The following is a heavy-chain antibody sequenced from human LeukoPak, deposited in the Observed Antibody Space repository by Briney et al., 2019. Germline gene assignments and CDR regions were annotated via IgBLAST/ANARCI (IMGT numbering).Heavy chain of an antibody. V-gene: IGHV4-59*02. CDR1: GASVNSYY. CDR2: ISHIGST. J-gene: IGHJ5*02. Sequence: SETLSLTCSVSGASVNSYYWNWIQQSPGKGLEWIGFISHIGSTNYDPSLRNRVTISLDTSKNQVFLNLNSVTAADTAVYYCAGNRNNLGDVNWFDPWGQGTLVTVSS. CDR3: AGNRNNLGDVNWFDP. D-gene: IGHD1/OR15-1a*01.